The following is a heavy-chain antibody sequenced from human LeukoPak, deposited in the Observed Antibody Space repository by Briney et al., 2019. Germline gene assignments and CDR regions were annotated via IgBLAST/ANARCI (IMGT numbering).Heavy chain of an antibody. Sequence: SETLSLTCTVSGGSISSGDYYWSWIRQPPGKGLEWIGYIYYSGSTYYNPSLKSRVTISVDTSKNQFSPKLSSVTAADTAVYYCAREGYDSSGYDYWGQGTLVTVSS. V-gene: IGHV4-30-4*01. J-gene: IGHJ4*02. CDR2: IYYSGST. CDR3: AREGYDSSGYDY. D-gene: IGHD3-22*01. CDR1: GGSISSGDYY.